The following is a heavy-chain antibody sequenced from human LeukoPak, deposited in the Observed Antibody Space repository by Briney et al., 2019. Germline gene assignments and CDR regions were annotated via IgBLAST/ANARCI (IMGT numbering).Heavy chain of an antibody. CDR3: ARDAIENYDFWSGSYYYFDY. Sequence: ASVKVSCKSSGYTFTSYYIHWVRQAPGQGLEWMGIINPSGGSTTYAQGFQGRVTMTSDTSTSTVYMGLSSLRSEDTAVYYCARDAIENYDFWSGSYYYFDYWGQGTLVTVSS. J-gene: IGHJ4*02. CDR1: GYTFTSYY. CDR2: INPSGGST. D-gene: IGHD3-3*01. V-gene: IGHV1-46*01.